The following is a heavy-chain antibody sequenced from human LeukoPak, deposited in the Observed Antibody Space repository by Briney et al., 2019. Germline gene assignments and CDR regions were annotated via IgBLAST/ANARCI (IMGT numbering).Heavy chain of an antibody. D-gene: IGHD6-19*01. J-gene: IGHJ4*02. CDR1: GDSISRGGYH. CDR3: ARTGITVADFDY. V-gene: IGHV4-31*03. Sequence: SETLSLTCTVSGDSISRGGYHWSWIRQLPGKGLEWIGYIYYKGNTYYNPSLKSRLTISVDMYKNQSSLELNSVTAADTAVYYCARTGITVADFDYWGQGTLVTVSS. CDR2: IYYKGNT.